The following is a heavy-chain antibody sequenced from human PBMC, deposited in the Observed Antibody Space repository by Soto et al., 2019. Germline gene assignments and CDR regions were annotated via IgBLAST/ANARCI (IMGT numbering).Heavy chain of an antibody. D-gene: IGHD6-19*01. CDR1: GFTFSSYG. Sequence: QVQLVESGGGVVQPGRSLRLSCAASGFTFSSYGMHWVRQAPGKGLEWVAVIWYDGSNKYYADSVKGRFTISRDNSKNKLYLQMNSLRAEDTAVYYCARESGSSGWYAEYFQHWGQGTLVTVSS. V-gene: IGHV3-33*01. CDR3: ARESGSSGWYAEYFQH. J-gene: IGHJ1*01. CDR2: IWYDGSNK.